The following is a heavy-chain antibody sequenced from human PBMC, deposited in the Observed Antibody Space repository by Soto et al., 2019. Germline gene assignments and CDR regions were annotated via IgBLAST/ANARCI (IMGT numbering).Heavy chain of an antibody. CDR3: ARGKRLAVAGTRWFDP. CDR2: INAGNGNT. CDR1: GYTFTSHA. V-gene: IGHV1-3*01. J-gene: IGHJ5*02. Sequence: ASVKVSCKASGYTFTSHAMHWVRQAPGQRLEWMGWINAGNGNTKYSQKFQGRVTITRDTSASTAYMELSSLRSEDTAVYYCARGKRLAVAGTRWFDPWGQGTLVTVSS. D-gene: IGHD6-19*01.